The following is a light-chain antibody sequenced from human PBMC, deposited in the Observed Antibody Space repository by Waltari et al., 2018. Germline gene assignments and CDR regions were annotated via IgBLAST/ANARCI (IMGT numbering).Light chain of an antibody. CDR1: NIGRES. J-gene: IGLJ2*01. V-gene: IGLV3-21*02. Sequence: SYVLTQPPSESVAPGQTARITCVGNNIGRESVHWYQQKPGQAPLLVVSDDGARPSGIPDRFSGPHSGNTATLTSGSGEAGDEADYFCQGWEYISDHPDIIFGGGTKLTVL. CDR2: DDG. CDR3: QGWEYISDHPDII.